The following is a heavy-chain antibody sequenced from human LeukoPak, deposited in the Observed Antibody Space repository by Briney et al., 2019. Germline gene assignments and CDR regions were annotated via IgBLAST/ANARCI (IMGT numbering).Heavy chain of an antibody. D-gene: IGHD5-24*01. CDR2: INPNSGGT. Sequence: ASVKVSCKASGYTFTGYYIHWVRQAPGQGLEWMGWINPNSGGTNYAQKFRGRVAMTRDTSISTAYMELSRLRSDDTAVYYCAADGYNSRRFFDYWGQGTLVTVSS. CDR1: GYTFTGYY. V-gene: IGHV1-2*02. J-gene: IGHJ4*02. CDR3: AADGYNSRRFFDY.